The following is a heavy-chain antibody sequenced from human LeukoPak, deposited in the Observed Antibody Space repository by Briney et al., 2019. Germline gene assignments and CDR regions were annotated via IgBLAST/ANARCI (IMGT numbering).Heavy chain of an antibody. CDR3: ARDCSSGNRRGPLDY. CDR1: GFSLRKHP. D-gene: IGHD3-22*01. V-gene: IGHV3-64*01. CDR2: ISGDGGTT. Sequence: PGGSLRLSCAASGFSLRKHPMHWVRQAPGKGLEFVSAISGDGGTTFYATSVKGRFTISRANSKNMVVLQMGSLRTDDMGVYFCARDCSSGNRRGPLDYWGQGALVTVSS. J-gene: IGHJ4*02.